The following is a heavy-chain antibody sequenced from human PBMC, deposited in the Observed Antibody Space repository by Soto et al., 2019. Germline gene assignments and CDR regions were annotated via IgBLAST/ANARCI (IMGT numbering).Heavy chain of an antibody. CDR3: ARESCSTSCPMDV. CDR2: IYYSGST. Sequence: PSETLSLTCTVSGGSISSYYWSWIRQPPGKGLEWIGYIYYSGSTNYNPSLKSRVTISVDTSKNQFSLKLSSVTAADTAVYYCARESCSTSCPMDVWGQGTTVTVSS. D-gene: IGHD2-2*01. J-gene: IGHJ6*02. V-gene: IGHV4-59*01. CDR1: GGSISSYY.